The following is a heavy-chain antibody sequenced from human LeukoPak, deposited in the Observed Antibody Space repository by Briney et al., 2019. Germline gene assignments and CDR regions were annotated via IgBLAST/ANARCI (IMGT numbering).Heavy chain of an antibody. CDR1: GYTFTSYY. CDR2: INPSGGST. Sequence: ASVKVSCKASGYTFTSYYMHWVRQAPGQGLEWMGIINPSGGSTSYAQKFQGRVTMTRDMSTSTVYMELSSLRSEDTAVYYCAREHTLGGFFDYWGQGTLVTVSS. V-gene: IGHV1-46*01. J-gene: IGHJ4*02. CDR3: AREHTLGGFFDY. D-gene: IGHD3-16*01.